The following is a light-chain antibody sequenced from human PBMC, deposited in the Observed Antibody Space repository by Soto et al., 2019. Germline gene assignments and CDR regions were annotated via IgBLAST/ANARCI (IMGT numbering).Light chain of an antibody. CDR2: GAS. J-gene: IGKJ4*01. CDR3: QQYSDSPLT. CDR1: QTVRTNY. V-gene: IGKV3-20*01. Sequence: EIVLTQSPGTLSLSPGERATLSCRASQTVRTNYLAWFQHKPGQAPRLLIYGASSRATCIPDRFSGSGSGTDFTFYINRMETEDFAVYFCQQYSDSPLTFGGGNHVDIK.